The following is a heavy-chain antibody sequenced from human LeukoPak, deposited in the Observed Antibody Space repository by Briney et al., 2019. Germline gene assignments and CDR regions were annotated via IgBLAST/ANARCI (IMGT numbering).Heavy chain of an antibody. D-gene: IGHD2-2*01. CDR3: ARGDCSSTSCYAFDI. CDR1: GYTFTFYY. V-gene: IGHV1-2*02. CDR2: INPSSGGI. J-gene: IGHJ3*02. Sequence: GASVKVSCKASGYTFTFYYMYWVRQAPGQGLEWMGWINPSSGGINYAQKFQGRVTMTRDTSISTAYMELSRLRYDDTAVYYCARGDCSSTSCYAFDIWGQGTMVTVSS.